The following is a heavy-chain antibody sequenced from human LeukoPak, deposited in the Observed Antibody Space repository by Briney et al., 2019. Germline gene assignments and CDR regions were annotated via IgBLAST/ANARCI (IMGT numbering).Heavy chain of an antibody. CDR1: GASISGYF. V-gene: IGHV4-30-2*01. D-gene: IGHD5-18*01. CDR2: IYHSGST. J-gene: IGHJ3*02. Sequence: SETLSLTCTVSGASISGYFWGWIRRPPGKGLEWIGYIYHSGSTYYNPSLKSRVTISVDRSKNQFSLKLSSVTAADTAVYYCASGDTAMDSNAFDIWGQGTMVTVSS. CDR3: ASGDTAMDSNAFDI.